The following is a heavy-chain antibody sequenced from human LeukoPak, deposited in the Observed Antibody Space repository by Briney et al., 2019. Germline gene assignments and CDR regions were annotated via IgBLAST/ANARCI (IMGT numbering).Heavy chain of an antibody. CDR2: ISYDGSNK. J-gene: IGHJ4*02. Sequence: GGSLRLSRAASGFTFSSYGMHWVRQAPGKGLEWVAVISYDGSNKYYADSVKGRFTISRDNSKNTLYLQMNSLRAEDTAVYYCARYNWNYYFDYWGQGTLVTVSS. V-gene: IGHV3-30*03. CDR1: GFTFSSYG. D-gene: IGHD1-7*01. CDR3: ARYNWNYYFDY.